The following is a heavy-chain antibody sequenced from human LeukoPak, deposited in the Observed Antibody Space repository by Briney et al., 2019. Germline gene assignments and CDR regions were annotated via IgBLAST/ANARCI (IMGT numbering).Heavy chain of an antibody. D-gene: IGHD6-19*01. V-gene: IGHV3-23*01. J-gene: IGHJ4*02. CDR1: GFTFSSCA. CDR2: ISGSGGST. Sequence: SGGSLRLSCAASGFTFSSCAMSWVRQAPGKGLEWVSAISGSGGSTYYADSVKGRFTISRDNSKNTLYLQMNSLRAEDTAVYYCAKDRRIAVAGRGAYWGQGTLVTVSS. CDR3: AKDRRIAVAGRGAY.